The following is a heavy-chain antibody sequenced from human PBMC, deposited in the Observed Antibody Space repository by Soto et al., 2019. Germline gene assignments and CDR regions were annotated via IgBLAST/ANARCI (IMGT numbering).Heavy chain of an antibody. CDR2: IYHSGST. CDR3: ARAGQLGYCISTSCYYYFDL. Sequence: QVQLQESGPGLVKPSGTLSLTCAVSGGSISSSNWWSWVRQPPGKGLEWIGEIYHSGSTNYNPSLQRRVTISVDKSKNQFSLKLSSVTAADTAVYYCARAGQLGYCISTSCYYYFDLWGRGTLVTVSS. CDR1: GGSISSSNW. V-gene: IGHV4-4*02. J-gene: IGHJ2*01. D-gene: IGHD2-2*01.